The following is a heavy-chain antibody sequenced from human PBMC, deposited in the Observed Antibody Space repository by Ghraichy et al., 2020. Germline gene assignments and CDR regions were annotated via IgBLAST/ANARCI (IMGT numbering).Heavy chain of an antibody. CDR3: ARDEGRTRAGFDP. D-gene: IGHD3/OR15-3a*01. Sequence: SETLSLTCAVYGGSFSDYYWSWIRQHPGKGLEWIGYIYYSGSTYYNPSLKSRVTISVDTSKNQFSLKLSSVTAADTAVYYCARDEGRTRAGFDPWGQGTLVTVSS. J-gene: IGHJ5*02. CDR1: GGSFSDYY. CDR2: IYYSGST. V-gene: IGHV4-31*11.